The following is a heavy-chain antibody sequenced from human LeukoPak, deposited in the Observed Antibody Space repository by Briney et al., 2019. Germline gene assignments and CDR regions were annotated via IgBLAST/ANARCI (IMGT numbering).Heavy chain of an antibody. CDR1: GGSISSGDHY. D-gene: IGHD3-22*01. J-gene: IGHJ5*02. V-gene: IGHV4-30-4*01. Sequence: PSQTRSLTCTVSGGSISSGDHYWSWIRQPPGKGLEWIGYIHDSGSTYYNPSLKSRLAMSVDTSKNQFSLNLSSVTAADTAVYYCARDNTVSITLIPRRDWLDPWGQGILVTVSS. CDR2: IHDSGST. CDR3: ARDNTVSITLIPRRDWLDP.